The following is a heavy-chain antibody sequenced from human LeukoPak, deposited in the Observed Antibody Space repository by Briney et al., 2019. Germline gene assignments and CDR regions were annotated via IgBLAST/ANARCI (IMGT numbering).Heavy chain of an antibody. J-gene: IGHJ6*03. Sequence: SETLSLTCAVYGGSFSGYYWSWIRQPLGKGLEWIGEINHSGSTNYNPSLKSRVTISVDTSKHQFSLKLSSVTAADTAVYYCARGRSYDFWSGHYYMDVWGKGTTVTVSS. D-gene: IGHD3-3*01. CDR1: GGSFSGYY. V-gene: IGHV4-34*01. CDR3: ARGRSYDFWSGHYYMDV. CDR2: INHSGST.